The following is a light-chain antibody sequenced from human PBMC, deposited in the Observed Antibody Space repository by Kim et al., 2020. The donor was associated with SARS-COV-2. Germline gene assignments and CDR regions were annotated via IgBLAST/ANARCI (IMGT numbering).Light chain of an antibody. J-gene: IGKJ1*01. CDR3: HQYGSSPGT. CDR2: AS. CDR1: QSVTRSQ. Sequence: LSPGERATLSCRASQSVTRSQLAWYQQKPGQAPRLLMYASTRATGVPDRFGGSGSGTDFTLTINRLEPEDFAVYYCHQYGSSPGTFGQGTKVDIK. V-gene: IGKV3-20*01.